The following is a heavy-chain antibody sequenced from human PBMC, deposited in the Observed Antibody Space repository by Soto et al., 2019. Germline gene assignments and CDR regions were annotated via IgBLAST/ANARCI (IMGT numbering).Heavy chain of an antibody. J-gene: IGHJ3*02. Sequence: ASVKVSCKVSGYTLTELSMHWVRQAPGKGLEWMGGFDPEDGETIYAQKFQGRVTMTEDTSTDTAYMELSSLRSEDTAVYYCATIRDYSSSSLAFDIWGQGTMVTVSS. CDR3: ATIRDYSSSSLAFDI. CDR2: FDPEDGET. CDR1: GYTLTELS. D-gene: IGHD6-6*01. V-gene: IGHV1-24*01.